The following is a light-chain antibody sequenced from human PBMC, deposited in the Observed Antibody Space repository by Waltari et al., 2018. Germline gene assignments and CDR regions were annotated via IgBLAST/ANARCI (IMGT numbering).Light chain of an antibody. V-gene: IGKV3-11*01. CDR3: QLLVNWPLFT. Sequence: EIVLPQSPATLSVSPGERATLPCRASQSVSNYLAWYQQKPGQAPRLLIYETSNRASGIPARFSGSGSGTDFTLTISSLEPEDFAVYYCQLLVNWPLFTFGPGTKVDIK. J-gene: IGKJ3*01. CDR2: ETS. CDR1: QSVSNY.